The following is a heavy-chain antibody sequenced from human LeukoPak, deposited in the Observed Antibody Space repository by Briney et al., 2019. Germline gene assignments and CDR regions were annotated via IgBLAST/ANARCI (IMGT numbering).Heavy chain of an antibody. Sequence: ASVKVSCKVSGYTLTELSMHWVRQAPGKGLEWMGGFDPEDGETIYAQKFQGRVTMTEDTSTDTAYMELSSLRSEDTAVYYCATVFTMVRGWAPGYYFDYWGQGTLVTVSS. CDR3: ATVFTMVRGWAPGYYFDY. CDR1: GYTLTELS. CDR2: FDPEDGET. V-gene: IGHV1-24*01. D-gene: IGHD3-10*01. J-gene: IGHJ4*02.